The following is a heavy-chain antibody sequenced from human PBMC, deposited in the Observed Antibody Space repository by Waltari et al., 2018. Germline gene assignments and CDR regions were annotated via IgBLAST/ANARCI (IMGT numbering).Heavy chain of an antibody. CDR1: GFTFRTNA. Sequence: EVQVLESGGGLVQPGGSLRLSCAASGFTFRTNAMTWVRQAPGKGLWWVSTINGIGGNTDHADSVKGRFTISRDNSKNTLYLQMNSLRAEDTAIYYCAKDSSTLHYFDYWGQGTLVTVSS. CDR2: INGIGGNT. CDR3: AKDSSTLHYFDY. D-gene: IGHD3-16*01. V-gene: IGHV3-23*01. J-gene: IGHJ4*02.